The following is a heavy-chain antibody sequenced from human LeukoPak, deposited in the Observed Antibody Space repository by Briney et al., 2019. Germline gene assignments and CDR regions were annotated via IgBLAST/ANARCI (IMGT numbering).Heavy chain of an antibody. J-gene: IGHJ5*02. CDR2: INAGNGNT. CDR3: ARFTMTRGWFDP. V-gene: IGHV1-3*01. D-gene: IGHD3-22*01. CDR1: GYTFTTYA. Sequence: GASVKVSCKASGYTFTTYAMHWARQAPGQRLEWMGWINAGNGNTKYSQKFQGRVIITRDTSASKAYMELRSLRSEDTAIYYCARFTMTRGWFDPWGQGTLVIVSS.